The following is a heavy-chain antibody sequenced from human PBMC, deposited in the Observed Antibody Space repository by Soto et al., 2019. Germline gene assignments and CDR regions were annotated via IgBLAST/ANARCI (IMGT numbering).Heavy chain of an antibody. D-gene: IGHD4-17*01. CDR1: GGSISSGGYY. J-gene: IGHJ5*02. CDR2: IYYSGST. V-gene: IGHV4-31*03. Sequence: QVQLQESGPGLVKPSQTLSLTCTVSGGSISSGGYYWSWIRQHPGKGLEWIGYIYYSGSTYYNPSLKSRVTISVDTSKNQFSLKLSSVTAADTAVYYCAEGRSYGDYGWRWFDPWGQGTLVTVSS. CDR3: AEGRSYGDYGWRWFDP.